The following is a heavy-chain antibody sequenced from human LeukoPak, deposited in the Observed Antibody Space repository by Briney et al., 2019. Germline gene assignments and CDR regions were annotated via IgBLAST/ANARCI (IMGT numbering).Heavy chain of an antibody. CDR2: ISYDGSNK. CDR3: AKDQGAGPFDY. V-gene: IGHV3-30*18. Sequence: PGRSLRLSCAASGFTFSSYGMHWVRQAPGKGLEWVAVISYDGSNKYYADSVKGRFTISRDNSKNTLYLQMNSPRAEDTAVYYCAKDQGAGPFDYWGQGTLVTVSS. CDR1: GFTFSSYG. D-gene: IGHD6-19*01. J-gene: IGHJ4*02.